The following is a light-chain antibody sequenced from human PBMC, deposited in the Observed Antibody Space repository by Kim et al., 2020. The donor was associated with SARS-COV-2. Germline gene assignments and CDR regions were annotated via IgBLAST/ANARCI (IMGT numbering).Light chain of an antibody. J-gene: IGLJ2*01. CDR1: SYNIGNNA. CDR2: SDD. V-gene: IGLV1-36*01. Sequence: RQRVTISCSGSSYNIGNNAVNWYQQLPGKAPKLLIYSDDLLPSGVSDRFSGSKSGSSASLAISGLQSEDEADYYCAAWDDSLNGVVFGGGTQLTVL. CDR3: AAWDDSLNGVV.